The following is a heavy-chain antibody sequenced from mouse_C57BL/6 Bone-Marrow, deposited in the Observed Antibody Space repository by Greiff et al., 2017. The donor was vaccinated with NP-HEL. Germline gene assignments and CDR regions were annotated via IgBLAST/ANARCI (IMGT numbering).Heavy chain of an antibody. J-gene: IGHJ2*01. CDR2: ISYDGSN. Sequence: EVQLQESGPGLVKPSQSLSLTCSVTGYSITSGYYWNWIRQFPGNKLEWMGYISYDGSNNYNPSLKNRISITRDTSKNQFFLKLNSVTTEDTATYCCARGNYDYGVDYWGQGTTLTVSS. V-gene: IGHV3-6*01. D-gene: IGHD2-4*01. CDR3: ARGNYDYGVDY. CDR1: GYSITSGYY.